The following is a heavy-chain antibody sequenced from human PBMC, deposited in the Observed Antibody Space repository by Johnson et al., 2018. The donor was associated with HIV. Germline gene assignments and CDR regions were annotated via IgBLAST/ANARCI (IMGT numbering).Heavy chain of an antibody. Sequence: VQLVESVGGVVQPGGSLRLSCAASGFTFSSYAMHWVRQAPGKGLEWVSYISSSGSATHFAESVKGRFTISRDNAKNSLYLQMNSLRGEDTAVYYCVRACRDGYTCDAFDIWGQGTMVTVSS. CDR1: GFTFSSYA. D-gene: IGHD5-24*01. CDR3: VRACRDGYTCDAFDI. V-gene: IGHV3-48*03. J-gene: IGHJ3*02. CDR2: ISSSGSAT.